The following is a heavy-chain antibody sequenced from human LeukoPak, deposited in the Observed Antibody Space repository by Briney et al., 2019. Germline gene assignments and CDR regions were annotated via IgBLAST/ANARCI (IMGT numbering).Heavy chain of an antibody. Sequence: APVKVSCKASGYTFTNYYMHWVRQAPGQGLEWMGVIDPNGGGASYPQKVQGRVTMTRDTSTSTVYMELSSLRSEDTAVYYCAAWGSSSSPLPGMDVWGQGTTVTVSS. D-gene: IGHD6-13*01. V-gene: IGHV1-46*01. CDR2: IDPNGGGA. J-gene: IGHJ6*02. CDR3: AAWGSSSSPLPGMDV. CDR1: GYTFTNYY.